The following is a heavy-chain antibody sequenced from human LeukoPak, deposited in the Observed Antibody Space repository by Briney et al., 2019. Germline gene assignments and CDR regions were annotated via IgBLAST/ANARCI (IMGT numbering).Heavy chain of an antibody. CDR3: ARYDYRNLPDAFDI. V-gene: IGHV4-38-2*02. CDR1: GNSISSAYY. CDR2: VFHSGTT. J-gene: IGHJ3*02. D-gene: IGHD4-11*01. Sequence: PSETLSLTCNVSGNSISSAYYWAWIRQPPGKGLEWIGSVFHSGTTYHNPSLKSRVTISVATSKNQFSLKLSSVTAADTAVYYCARYDYRNLPDAFDIWGQGTMVTVSS.